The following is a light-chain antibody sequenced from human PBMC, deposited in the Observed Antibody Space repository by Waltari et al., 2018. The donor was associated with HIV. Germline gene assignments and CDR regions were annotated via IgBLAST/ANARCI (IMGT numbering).Light chain of an antibody. Sequence: QSALAHLASVPGSLGQSSTIPSPGTSSDVGGSPYFPWYQQHPGKAPKLMIYEVSYRPSGVSHRFSGSRSGNTASLTISGLQADDEADYYCSSYTISSNLVFGGGTKLTVL. CDR2: EVS. J-gene: IGLJ3*02. CDR3: SSYTISSNLV. CDR1: SSDVGGSPY. V-gene: IGLV2-14*01.